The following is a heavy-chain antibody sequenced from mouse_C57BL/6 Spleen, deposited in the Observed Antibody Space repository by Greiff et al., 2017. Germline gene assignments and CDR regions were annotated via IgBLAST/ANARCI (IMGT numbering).Heavy chain of an antibody. CDR1: GYTFTSYW. J-gene: IGHJ4*01. V-gene: IGHV1-61*01. Sequence: QVQLQQPGAELVRPGSSVKLSCKASGYTFTSYWMDWVKQRPGQGLEWIGNIYPSDSETHYNQKFKDKATLTVDKSSSTAYMQLSSLTSEDSAVYYCARRGIPYAMDYWGQGTSVTVSS. CDR2: IYPSDSET. CDR3: ARRGIPYAMDY.